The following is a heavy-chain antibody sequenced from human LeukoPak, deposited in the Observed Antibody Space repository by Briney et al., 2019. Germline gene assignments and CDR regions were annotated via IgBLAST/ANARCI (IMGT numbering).Heavy chain of an antibody. J-gene: IGHJ4*02. Sequence: GGSMRLSCAASGFTFDDYGMSWVRQDPGKGLEWVSGINWIGGSTGYADSVKGRFTISRDSAKNSLYLQMNSLRAEDAALYYCARGLYYDILTGYSRYYFDYWGQGTLVTVSS. CDR2: INWIGGST. CDR3: ARGLYYDILTGYSRYYFDY. CDR1: GFTFDDYG. D-gene: IGHD3-9*01. V-gene: IGHV3-20*04.